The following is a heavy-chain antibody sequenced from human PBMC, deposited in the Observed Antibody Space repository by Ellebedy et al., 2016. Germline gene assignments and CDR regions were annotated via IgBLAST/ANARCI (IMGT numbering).Heavy chain of an antibody. J-gene: IGHJ2*01. CDR2: INHSGST. V-gene: IGHV4-34*01. CDR1: GGSFSGYY. CDR3: ARGRPLPTVTTSRYWYFDL. D-gene: IGHD4-17*01. Sequence: SETLSLTCAVYGGSFSGYYWSWIRQPPGKGLEWIGEINHSGSTNYNPSLKSRVTISVDTSKNQFSLKLSSVTAADTAVYYCARGRPLPTVTTSRYWYFDLWGRGTLVTVSS.